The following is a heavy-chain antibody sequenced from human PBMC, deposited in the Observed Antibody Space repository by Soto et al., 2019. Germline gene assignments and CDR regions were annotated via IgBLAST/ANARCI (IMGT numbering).Heavy chain of an antibody. J-gene: IGHJ4*02. Sequence: GASVKVSCKASGGSFSNFGISWVRQAPGQGLEWMGGIAPVFGRPNYAQRFRGRLTITADESTSTGYMELISLRSDDTAVYYCAREGSGYNFWGQGTQVTVS. D-gene: IGHD5-12*01. CDR3: AREGSGYNF. V-gene: IGHV1-69*13. CDR2: IAPVFGRP. CDR1: GGSFSNFG.